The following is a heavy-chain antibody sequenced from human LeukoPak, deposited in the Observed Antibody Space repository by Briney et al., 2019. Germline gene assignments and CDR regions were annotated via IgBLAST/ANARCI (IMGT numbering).Heavy chain of an antibody. Sequence: PGGSLRLSCVASGFTFSRYDMHWVRQAPGKGLEWVAVIANDGRNEIYTDSVKGRFTISRDNSKNTVYPQMNSLRAEDTAVYYCARAAAVAGAFRDNWFDPWGQGTLVTVSS. J-gene: IGHJ5*02. CDR3: ARAAAVAGAFRDNWFDP. D-gene: IGHD6-19*01. V-gene: IGHV3-30*14. CDR2: IANDGRNE. CDR1: GFTFSRYD.